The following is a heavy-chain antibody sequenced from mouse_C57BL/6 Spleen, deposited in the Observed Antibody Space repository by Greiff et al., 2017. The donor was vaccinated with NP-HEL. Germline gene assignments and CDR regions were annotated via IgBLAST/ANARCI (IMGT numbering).Heavy chain of an antibody. Sequence: QVQLQQSGPELVKPGASVKISCKASGYAFSSSWLNWVKQRPGKGLEWIGRIYPGDGDTNYNGKFKGKATLTADKSSSTAYMQLSSLTSEDSAVYFCARERLGGLSDYWGQGTTLTVSS. CDR2: IYPGDGDT. D-gene: IGHD1-2*01. J-gene: IGHJ2*01. V-gene: IGHV1-82*01. CDR3: ARERLGGLSDY. CDR1: GYAFSSSW.